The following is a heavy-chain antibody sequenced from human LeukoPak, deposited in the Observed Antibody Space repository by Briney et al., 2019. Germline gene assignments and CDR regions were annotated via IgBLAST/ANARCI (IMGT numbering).Heavy chain of an antibody. CDR3: ATSMGYDFWSGSPYYYGMDV. CDR2: TIPIFGTA. CDR1: GGTFSSYA. D-gene: IGHD3-3*01. J-gene: IGHJ6*02. Sequence: ASVKVSCKASGGTFSSYAISWVRQAPGQGLEWMGGTIPIFGTANYAQKFQGRVTITADESTSTAYMELSSLRSEDTAVYYCATSMGYDFWSGSPYYYGMDVWSQGTTVTVSS. V-gene: IGHV1-69*01.